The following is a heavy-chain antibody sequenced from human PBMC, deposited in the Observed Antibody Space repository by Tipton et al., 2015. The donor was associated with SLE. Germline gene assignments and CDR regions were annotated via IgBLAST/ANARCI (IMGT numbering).Heavy chain of an antibody. CDR2: IYTRGGT. J-gene: IGHJ3*02. CDR1: GGSISSYY. CDR3: ARGSAYYYDSSGYNDAFDI. V-gene: IGHV4-4*07. D-gene: IGHD3-22*01. Sequence: LRLSCTVSGGSISSYYWSWIRQPAGKGLEWIGRIYTRGGTNYNPSLKSRVTISVDTSKNQFSLKLSSVTAADTAVYYCARGSAYYYDSSGYNDAFDIWGQGTMVTVSS.